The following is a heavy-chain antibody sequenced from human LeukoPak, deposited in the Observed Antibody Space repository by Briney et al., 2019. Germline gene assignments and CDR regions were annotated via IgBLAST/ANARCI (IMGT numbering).Heavy chain of an antibody. CDR2: INPNSGGT. CDR1: GYTFTGYY. CDR3: ARDRVVRGVSGNWFDP. D-gene: IGHD3-10*01. V-gene: IGHV1-2*02. Sequence: GASVKVSCKASGYTFTGYYMHWVRQAPGQGLEWMGWINPNSGGTNYAQKFQGRVTMTRDTSISTAYVELSRLRSDDTAVYYCARDRVVRGVSGNWFDPWGQGTLVTVSS. J-gene: IGHJ5*02.